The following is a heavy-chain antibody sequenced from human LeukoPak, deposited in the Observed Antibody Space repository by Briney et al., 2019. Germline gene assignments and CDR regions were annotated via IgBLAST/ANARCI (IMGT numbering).Heavy chain of an antibody. J-gene: IGHJ4*02. CDR1: GFTVSSNY. Sequence: GGSLRLSCAASGFTVSSNYMSWVRQAPGKGLEWVSVIYSGGSTYYADSVKGRFTISRDNSKNTLYLQMSSLRAEDTAVYYCAGLPAYYYDTSGFYFDYWGQGTLVTVSS. D-gene: IGHD3-22*01. CDR2: IYSGGST. V-gene: IGHV3-66*04. CDR3: AGLPAYYYDTSGFYFDY.